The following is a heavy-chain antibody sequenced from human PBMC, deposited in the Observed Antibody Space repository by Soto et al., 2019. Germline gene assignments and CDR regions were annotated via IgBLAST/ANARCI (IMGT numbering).Heavy chain of an antibody. CDR3: DTMMTNWNYPNYYSYYIDV. CDR1: GYTFTSYD. CDR2: MNPNSGNT. V-gene: IGHV1-8*01. J-gene: IGHJ6*03. D-gene: IGHD1-7*01. Sequence: ASVKVSCKASGYTFTSYDMNWVRQATGQGLEWMGWMNPNSGNTGYAQKFQGRVNMTRNTSLSTDYMELSSLSSDDTAVYYCDTMMTNWNYPNYYSYYIDVWGKGTTVTVSS.